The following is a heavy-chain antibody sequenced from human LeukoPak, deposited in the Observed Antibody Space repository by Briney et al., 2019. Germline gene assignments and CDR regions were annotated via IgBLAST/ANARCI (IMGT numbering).Heavy chain of an antibody. V-gene: IGHV1-18*04. CDR3: ARNRGGEQLVGGYRCYYYGMDV. J-gene: IGHJ6*04. Sequence: GASVKVSCKASGYTFTSYGISWVRQAPGQGLEWMGCISAYSGNTNYAQKLQGRVTMTTDTSTSTAYMELRSLRSDDTAVYYCARNRGGEQLVGGYRCYYYGMDVWGKGTTVTVSS. D-gene: IGHD6-13*01. CDR2: ISAYSGNT. CDR1: GYTFTSYG.